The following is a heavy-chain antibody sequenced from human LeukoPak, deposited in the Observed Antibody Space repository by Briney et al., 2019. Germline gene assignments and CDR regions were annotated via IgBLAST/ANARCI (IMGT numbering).Heavy chain of an antibody. CDR3: ARDWDYGGKGGWFDP. CDR2: TYYRSKWYN. D-gene: IGHD4-23*01. Sequence: SQTLSLTCAISGDTVSSSTAAWNWIRQSPSRGLEWLGRTYYRSKWYNAYALSVKSRITINPDTSKNQFSLQLNSVTPEDTAVYYCARDWDYGGKGGWFDPWGQGTLVTVSS. V-gene: IGHV6-1*01. J-gene: IGHJ5*02. CDR1: GDTVSSSTAA.